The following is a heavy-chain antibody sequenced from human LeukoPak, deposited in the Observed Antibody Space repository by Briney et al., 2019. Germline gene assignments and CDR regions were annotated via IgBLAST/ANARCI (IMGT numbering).Heavy chain of an antibody. Sequence: SVKVSCKASGGTFSSYAISWVRQAPGQGLEWMGRIIPILGIANYAQKFQGRVTITADKSTSTAYMELSSLRSEDTAVYYCARAPRRPPSRGYSYGRFYYYYGMDVWGQGTTVTVSS. CDR2: IIPILGIA. V-gene: IGHV1-69*04. CDR1: GGTFSSYA. D-gene: IGHD5-18*01. J-gene: IGHJ6*02. CDR3: ARAPRRPPSRGYSYGRFYYYYGMDV.